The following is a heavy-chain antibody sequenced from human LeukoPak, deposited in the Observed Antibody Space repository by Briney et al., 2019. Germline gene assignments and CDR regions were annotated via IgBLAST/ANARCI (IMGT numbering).Heavy chain of an antibody. CDR2: IIPIFGTA. V-gene: IGHV1-69*01. CDR3: ASCGYSYGMDYYYYMDV. CDR1: GGTFSSYA. D-gene: IGHD5-18*01. J-gene: IGHJ6*03. Sequence: VKVSFKASGGTFSSYAISWVRQAPGQGLEWMGAIIPIFGTANYAQKFQGRVTITADESTSTAYMELSSLRSEATAVYYCASCGYSYGMDYYYYMDVWGKGTTVTISS.